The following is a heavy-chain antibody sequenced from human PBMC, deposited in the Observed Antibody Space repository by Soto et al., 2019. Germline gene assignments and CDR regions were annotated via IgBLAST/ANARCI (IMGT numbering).Heavy chain of an antibody. CDR3: AKTGAANYYDSSGSLDY. CDR1: GFTFSSYG. V-gene: IGHV3-30*18. Sequence: GSLRLSCAASGFTFSSYGMHWVRQAPGKGLEWVAVISYDGSNKYYADSVKGRFTISRDNSKNTLYLQMNSLRAEDTAVYYCAKTGAANYYDSSGSLDYWGQGTLVTVSS. J-gene: IGHJ4*02. D-gene: IGHD3-22*01. CDR2: ISYDGSNK.